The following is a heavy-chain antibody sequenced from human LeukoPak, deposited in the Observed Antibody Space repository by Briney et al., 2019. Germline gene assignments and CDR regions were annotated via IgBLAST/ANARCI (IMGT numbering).Heavy chain of an antibody. D-gene: IGHD3-22*01. Sequence: ASVKVSCKASGYAFTGYYMHWVRQAPGQGLEWMGWINPNSGGTNYAQKFQGWVTMTRDTSISTAYMELSRLRSDDTAVYYCARVYYDSSGHFDYWGQGNLVTVSS. CDR3: ARVYYDSSGHFDY. V-gene: IGHV1-2*04. CDR1: GYAFTGYY. J-gene: IGHJ4*02. CDR2: INPNSGGT.